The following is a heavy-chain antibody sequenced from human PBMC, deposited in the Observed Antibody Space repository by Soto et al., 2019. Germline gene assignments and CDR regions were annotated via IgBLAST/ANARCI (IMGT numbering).Heavy chain of an antibody. J-gene: IGHJ3*02. D-gene: IGHD1-20*01. Sequence: QVQLVQSGAEVKKPGASVKVSCKASGYTFTSYGISWVRQAPGQGRAWMGWISAYNGNTNYAQKLQDRVTMTTDTSTSTYYMELRSLRSYDTAVYYCARDLNIPWQITGSHADAFDIWGQGTMVTVSS. V-gene: IGHV1-18*01. CDR3: ARDLNIPWQITGSHADAFDI. CDR1: GYTFTSYG. CDR2: ISAYNGNT.